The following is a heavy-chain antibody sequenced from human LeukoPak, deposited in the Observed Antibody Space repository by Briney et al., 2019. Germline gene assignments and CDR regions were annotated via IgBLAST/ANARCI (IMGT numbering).Heavy chain of an antibody. Sequence: PGGSLRLSCAASGFTFSTYGMHWVHQAPGKGLEWVAFIRYDGSNKYYADSVKGRFTISRDNSKNTLYLQMNSLRPEDTAVYYCARLATHGDYWGQGTLVTISS. CDR1: GFTFSTYG. J-gene: IGHJ4*02. CDR2: IRYDGSNK. CDR3: ARLATHGDY. D-gene: IGHD5-24*01. V-gene: IGHV3-30*02.